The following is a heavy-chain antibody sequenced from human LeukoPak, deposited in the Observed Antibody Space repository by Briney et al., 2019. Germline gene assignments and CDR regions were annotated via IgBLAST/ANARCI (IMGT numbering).Heavy chain of an antibody. D-gene: IGHD4-17*01. V-gene: IGHV6-1*01. CDR1: RDNVSSKNSA. CDR2: TYYRSKWSR. CDR3: ARDLNGDFSLDS. Sequence: SQTLSLTCAISRDNVSSKNSAWNWIRQSPLRGLEWLGRTYYRSKWSRDYAVSVRSRIAINPDTSKNQFSLQLNSVTPEDTAVYYCARDLNGDFSLDSWGQGTLVTVSS. J-gene: IGHJ4*02.